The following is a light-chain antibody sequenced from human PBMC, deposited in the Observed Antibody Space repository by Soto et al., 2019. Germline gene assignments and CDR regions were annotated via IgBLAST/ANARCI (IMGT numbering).Light chain of an antibody. Sequence: DIQMTQSPPSLSASVGDRVTITCQASEDISNYLNWYQQKPGKAPKLLIYDASNLETGVPSRFSGSGSGTDFSFTISSLQSEDIATYYCQYYENLLTFGGGTKVDIK. J-gene: IGKJ4*01. CDR1: EDISNY. V-gene: IGKV1-33*01. CDR3: QYYENLLT. CDR2: DAS.